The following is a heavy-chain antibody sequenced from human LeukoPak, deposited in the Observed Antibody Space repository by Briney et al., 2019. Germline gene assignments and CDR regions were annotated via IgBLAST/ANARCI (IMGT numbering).Heavy chain of an antibody. CDR2: ISDSVGST. Sequence: GGSLRLSCSASGFSFCSYAMHWVRQAPGKGLEYVSSISDSVGSTYYAHSGKGRFTISRDNSKNALYLKMSSQRAEDAAVYFCVRGYSFGPYGMHVWGQGTTVTVSS. V-gene: IGHV3-64D*09. J-gene: IGHJ6*02. CDR3: VRGYSFGPYGMHV. D-gene: IGHD2-15*01. CDR1: GFSFCSYA.